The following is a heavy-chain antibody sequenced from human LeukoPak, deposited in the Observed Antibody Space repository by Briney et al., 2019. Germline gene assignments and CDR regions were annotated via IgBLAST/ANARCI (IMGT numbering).Heavy chain of an antibody. J-gene: IGHJ1*01. CDR2: IIPILGTS. V-gene: IGHV1-69*13. D-gene: IGHD3-22*01. Sequence: ASVKVSCKASGYTFTAYYMHWVRQAPGQGLEWMGGIIPILGTSNYAQRFQGRVTIIADESSGTAYMTLSSLRSEDTAIYYCATTRDYYGNSGYTLLQDWGQGTLVTVSS. CDR1: GYTFTAYY. CDR3: ATTRDYYGNSGYTLLQD.